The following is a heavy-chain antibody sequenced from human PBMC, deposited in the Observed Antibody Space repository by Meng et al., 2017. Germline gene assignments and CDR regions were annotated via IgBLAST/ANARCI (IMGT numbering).Heavy chain of an antibody. V-gene: IGHV4-4*02. J-gene: IGHJ4*02. CDR3: TTVYYYGSGRLYFEY. CDR1: RGSVRSSAW. D-gene: IGHD3-10*01. Sequence: QVSRLGSGTGVVTHSGTRALTCDVARGSVRSSAWWSSVRQSPGKGLDRIGENYQTGSTNYNPSLKSRAIISVDPSNNQFSLELTSLTAADTAVYYCTTVYYYGSGRLYFEYWGQGTLVTVSS. CDR2: NYQTGST.